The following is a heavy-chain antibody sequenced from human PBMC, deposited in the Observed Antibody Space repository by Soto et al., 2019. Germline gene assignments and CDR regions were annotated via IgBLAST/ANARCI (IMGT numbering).Heavy chain of an antibody. CDR3: ARDYYYDSSGYLNWFDP. J-gene: IGHJ5*02. V-gene: IGHV3-23*01. D-gene: IGHD3-22*01. Sequence: LRLSCAASGFTFSNYAMSWVRQAPGKGLEWVAVISGSGGSTYYADSVKGRFTISRDNSKNTLYLQMNSLRAEDTAVYYCARDYYYDSSGYLNWFDPWGQGTLVTVSS. CDR1: GFTFSNYA. CDR2: ISGSGGST.